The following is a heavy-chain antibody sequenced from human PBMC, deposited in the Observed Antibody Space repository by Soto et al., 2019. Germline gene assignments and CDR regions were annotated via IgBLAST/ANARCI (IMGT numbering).Heavy chain of an antibody. CDR3: AREGNLGRWIQPLDS. J-gene: IGHJ4*02. CDR2: IHYNGNT. V-gene: IGHV4-59*01. CDR1: GGSISSYY. D-gene: IGHD2-2*03. Sequence: SETLPLTCTVSGGSISSYYWSWIRQPPGKGLEWIGNIHYNGNTKYSPSLKSRVTMSVDTSKNHFSLKLISVTTADTAVYFCAREGNLGRWIQPLDSWGQGTLVTVSS.